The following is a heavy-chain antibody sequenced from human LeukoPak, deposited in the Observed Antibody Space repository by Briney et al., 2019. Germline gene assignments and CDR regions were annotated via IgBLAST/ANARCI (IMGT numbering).Heavy chain of an antibody. Sequence: GGSLRLSCAASGFTFSSSAMSWVRPAPGRGLEWVSATSGSGGRTYYADSVKGRFTISRDNSKNTPYLQMNSLRAEDTAVYYCTKEGYCSSTSCYAGRLDYWGQGTLVTVSS. J-gene: IGHJ4*02. V-gene: IGHV3-23*01. CDR3: TKEGYCSSTSCYAGRLDY. D-gene: IGHD2-2*01. CDR2: TSGSGGRT. CDR1: GFTFSSSA.